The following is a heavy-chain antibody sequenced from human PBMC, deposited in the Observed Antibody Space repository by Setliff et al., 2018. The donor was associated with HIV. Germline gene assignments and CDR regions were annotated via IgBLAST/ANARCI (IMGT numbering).Heavy chain of an antibody. V-gene: IGHV3-64*04. Sequence: GGSLRLSCSASGFTFSSYAMHWVRQAPGKGLEYVSAISSNGGSTYYADSVKGRFTISRDNSKKRVYLQMSSLRAEDTAVYFCARDTGQLVYYFDSWGQGTLVTVSS. J-gene: IGHJ4*02. CDR3: ARDTGQLVYYFDS. CDR2: ISSNGGST. CDR1: GFTFSSYA. D-gene: IGHD6-6*01.